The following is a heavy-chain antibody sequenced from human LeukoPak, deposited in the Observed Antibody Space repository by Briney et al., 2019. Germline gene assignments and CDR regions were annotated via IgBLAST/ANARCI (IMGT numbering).Heavy chain of an antibody. CDR1: GYSISSGYY. Sequence: SETLSLTCTVSGYSISSGYYCGWSRQPPGKGLEWRGRIYHSGSTYYNPSLKSRVTISVDTSKNQFSLKLSSVTAADTAVYSCARVLSDAYELWFDPWGQGTLVTVSS. CDR3: ARVLSDAYELWFDP. V-gene: IGHV4-38-2*02. CDR2: IYHSGST. J-gene: IGHJ5*02. D-gene: IGHD3-10*01.